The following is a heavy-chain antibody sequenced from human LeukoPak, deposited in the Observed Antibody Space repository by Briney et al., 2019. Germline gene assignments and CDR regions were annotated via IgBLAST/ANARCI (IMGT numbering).Heavy chain of an antibody. CDR1: GFTFSSYA. CDR3: AKNWLLSPGNDY. Sequence: GGSLRLSCAASGFTFSSYAMSWVRQAPGKGLEWVSAISGSGGSTYYADSVKGRSTISRDNSKNTLYLQMNSLRAEDTAVYYCAKNWLLSPGNDYWGQGTLVTVSS. J-gene: IGHJ4*02. V-gene: IGHV3-23*01. D-gene: IGHD1-14*01. CDR2: ISGSGGST.